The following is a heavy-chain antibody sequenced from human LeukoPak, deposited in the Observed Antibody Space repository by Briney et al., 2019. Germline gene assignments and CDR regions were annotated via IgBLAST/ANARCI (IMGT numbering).Heavy chain of an antibody. J-gene: IGHJ4*02. V-gene: IGHV1-2*02. D-gene: IGHD6-19*01. CDR1: GYTFTGYY. CDR3: ARDGGSRLTGYSSGWYPGY. Sequence: ASVKVSCKASGYTFTGYYMHWVRQAPGQGLEWMGWINPNSGGTNYAQKFQGRVTMTRDTSISTAYMELSRLRSDDTAVYYCARDGGSRLTGYSSGWYPGYWGQGTLVTVSS. CDR2: INPNSGGT.